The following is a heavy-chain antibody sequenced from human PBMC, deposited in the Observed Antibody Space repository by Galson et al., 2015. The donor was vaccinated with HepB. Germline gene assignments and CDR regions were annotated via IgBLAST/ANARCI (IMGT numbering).Heavy chain of an antibody. Sequence: SVKVSCKASGGTFSSYAISWVRQAPGQGLEWMGGIIPIFGTANYAQKFQGRVTITADESTSTAYMELSSLRSEDTAVYYCARYSSSWYDGLNAFDIWGQGTMVTVSS. D-gene: IGHD6-13*01. V-gene: IGHV1-69*13. CDR1: GGTFSSYA. CDR3: ARYSSSWYDGLNAFDI. CDR2: IIPIFGTA. J-gene: IGHJ3*02.